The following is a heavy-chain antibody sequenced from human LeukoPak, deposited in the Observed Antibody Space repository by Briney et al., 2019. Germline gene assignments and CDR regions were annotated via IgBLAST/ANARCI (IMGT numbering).Heavy chain of an antibody. CDR3: PRGVAYSGSGTRFDY. CDR1: GGSISRSSYY. CDR2: LYYSGSI. Sequence: SETLSLTCTVSGGSISRSSYYWGWVRQPPGKGLEWIGSLYYSGSIYDNRSGKSRVTITVDTSKNEFALKLSAVTAADTAVYYGPRGVAYSGSGTRFDYWAQGTLVPVSS. D-gene: IGHD3-10*01. J-gene: IGHJ4*02. V-gene: IGHV4-39*06.